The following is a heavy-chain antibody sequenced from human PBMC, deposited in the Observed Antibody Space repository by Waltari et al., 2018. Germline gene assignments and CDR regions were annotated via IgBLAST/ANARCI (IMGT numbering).Heavy chain of an antibody. CDR3: ARRGEAGLFDY. CDR1: GGSISRYY. Sequence: QVQLQESGPGLVKPSETLSLTCTVSGGSISRYYGSGLRQPPGKGLEWIGYIYYSRSTNYNPSLKSRVTISVDTSKHPFSLKLSSVTAADTAVYYCARRGEAGLFDYWGPGTLVTVSS. J-gene: IGHJ4*02. V-gene: IGHV4-59*01. CDR2: IYYSRST. D-gene: IGHD6-13*01.